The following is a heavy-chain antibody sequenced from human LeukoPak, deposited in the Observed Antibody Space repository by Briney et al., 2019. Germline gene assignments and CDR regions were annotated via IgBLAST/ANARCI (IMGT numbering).Heavy chain of an antibody. J-gene: IGHJ6*02. CDR3: ARGGDLDV. Sequence: PGGSLRLSCAASGSTFSSYWMNWARQAAGKGLEWVASINHNGNVNYYVDSVKGRFTISRDNAKNSLYLQMSNLRAEDTAVYFCARGGDLDVWGQGATVTVSS. CDR1: GSTFSSYW. V-gene: IGHV3-7*03. D-gene: IGHD2-21*01. CDR2: INHNGNVN.